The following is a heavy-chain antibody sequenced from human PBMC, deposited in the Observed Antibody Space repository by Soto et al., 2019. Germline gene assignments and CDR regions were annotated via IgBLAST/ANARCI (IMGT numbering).Heavy chain of an antibody. CDR3: ARDGCSSTSCYTSNWFDP. CDR1: GGTFSSYA. CDR2: IIPICGTA. D-gene: IGHD2-2*02. J-gene: IGHJ5*02. Sequence: QVQLVQSGAEVKKPGSSVKVSCKASGGTFSSYAISWVRQAPGQGLEWMGGIIPICGTANYAQKFQGRVTITADESTSTAYMELSSLRSEDTAVYYCARDGCSSTSCYTSNWFDPWGQGTLVTVSS. V-gene: IGHV1-69*01.